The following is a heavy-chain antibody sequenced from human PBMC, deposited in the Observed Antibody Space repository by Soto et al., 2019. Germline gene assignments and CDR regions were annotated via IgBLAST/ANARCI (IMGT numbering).Heavy chain of an antibody. D-gene: IGHD1-1*01. CDR2: IYLDDDK. V-gene: IGHV2-5*02. J-gene: IGHJ4*02. Sequence: QITLKESGPTRVKPTQTLTLTCTFSGFSLTSRPMGVGWIRQSPGKALEWLVFIYLDDDKRYNPSLKSRLTINKDTPGNQVVLTMTNMDPVDTATYYCAHRLSGYNWNGGYFDYWGQGALVTVSS. CDR3: AHRLSGYNWNGGYFDY. CDR1: GFSLTSRPMG.